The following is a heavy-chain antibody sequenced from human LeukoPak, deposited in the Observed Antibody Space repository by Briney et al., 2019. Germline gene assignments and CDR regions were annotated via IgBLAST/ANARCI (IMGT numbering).Heavy chain of an antibody. CDR2: IYYSGST. Sequence: SETLSLTCTVSGGSISDYYWSWIRQSPGKGLEWIGYIYYSGSTNYNPSLRSRVTISIDTSKNQFSLKLNSMTAADTAVYYCARGGAARLHFQNWGQGTLVTVSS. CDR1: GGSISDYY. D-gene: IGHD6-6*01. J-gene: IGHJ1*01. CDR3: ARGGAARLHFQN. V-gene: IGHV4-59*12.